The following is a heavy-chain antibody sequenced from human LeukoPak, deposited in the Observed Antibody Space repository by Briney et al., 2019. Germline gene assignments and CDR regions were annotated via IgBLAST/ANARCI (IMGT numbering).Heavy chain of an antibody. V-gene: IGHV3-23*01. CDR2: LSGSGSTV. J-gene: IGHJ4*01. D-gene: IGHD6-19*01. CDR3: AKGIYSSGWSYFDL. CDR1: GFTFTNSA. Sequence: QPGGSLRLSFAASGFTFTNSAMSWVRQAPGKGLEWVSTLSGSGSTVYYADSVKGEFTISRDNSKNTLYLQMNSLRAKDTAVYYCAKGIYSSGWSYFDLWPHGTRLPVFS.